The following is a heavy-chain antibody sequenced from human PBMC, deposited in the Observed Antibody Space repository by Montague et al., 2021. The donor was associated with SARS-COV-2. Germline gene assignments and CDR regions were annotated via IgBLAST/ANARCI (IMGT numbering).Heavy chain of an antibody. V-gene: IGHV4-59*01. Sequence: SETLSLTCTVSGGSISSYYWSWIRQPPGKGLEWIGYIYYSGSTNYNPSLKSRVTISVDTSKNQFSLKLSSVTAADTAVYYCARADMARGVTVWGQGTLVTVSS. J-gene: IGHJ4*02. CDR1: GGSISSYY. D-gene: IGHD3-10*01. CDR3: ARADMARGVTV. CDR2: IYYSGST.